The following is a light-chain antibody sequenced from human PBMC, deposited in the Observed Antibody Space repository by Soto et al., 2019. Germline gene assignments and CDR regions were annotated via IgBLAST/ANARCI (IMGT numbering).Light chain of an antibody. CDR1: SSNIGAGYD. CDR3: QSYDSSLSGVV. V-gene: IGLV1-40*01. J-gene: IGLJ2*01. CDR2: GNS. Sequence: QSVLTQPPSVSGAPGQRVTISCTGSSSNIGAGYDVHWYQHLPGTAPKLLIYGNSNRPSGVPDRFSGSKSGTPASLAITGLQAEDEADYYCQSYDSSLSGVVFGGGTKLTVL.